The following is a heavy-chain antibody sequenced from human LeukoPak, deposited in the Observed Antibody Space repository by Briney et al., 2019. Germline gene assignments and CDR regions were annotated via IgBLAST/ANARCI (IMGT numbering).Heavy chain of an antibody. D-gene: IGHD7-27*01. Sequence: GGSLRLSCAASGFTFSSYAMFWVRQAPGKGLEWVGYIRYDGSDKYYADSVKGRFTISRDNSKNTLYLQMNSLRVEDTAVYYCAKLIGDQDYWGQGTLVAVSS. CDR1: GFTFSSYA. CDR3: AKLIGDQDY. V-gene: IGHV3-30*02. J-gene: IGHJ4*02. CDR2: IRYDGSDK.